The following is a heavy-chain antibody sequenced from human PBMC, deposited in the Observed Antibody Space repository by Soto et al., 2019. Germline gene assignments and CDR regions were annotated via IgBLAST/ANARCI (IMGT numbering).Heavy chain of an antibody. CDR3: AVAVAGPTAIGY. CDR1: GFTFSSSW. J-gene: IGHJ4*02. CDR2: INSDGSIT. Sequence: EVQLVESGGGLVQPGGSLRLSCAASGFTFSSSWMHWVRQAPGKGLVWVSRINSDGSITSYADSVKGRFTISRDNAKNTLYLQMNSLRAEDTAVYYCAVAVAGPTAIGYWGQGTLVTVSS. V-gene: IGHV3-74*01. D-gene: IGHD6-19*01.